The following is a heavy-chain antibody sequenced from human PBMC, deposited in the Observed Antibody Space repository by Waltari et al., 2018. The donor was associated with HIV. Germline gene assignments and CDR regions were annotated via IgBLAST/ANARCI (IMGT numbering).Heavy chain of an antibody. J-gene: IGHJ2*01. V-gene: IGHV3-23*01. CDR3: AKVRTTVTAVFYFDI. D-gene: IGHD4-17*01. CDR1: GFSFSSHS. Sequence: EVQLLESGGGLVQPGGSLRLSCAASGFSFSSHSMSWVGTGPGKGRDWVSGIGVGATGTYYADPVKGRFTISRDNSKSTLYLQMNSLRADDTAVYYCAKVRTTVTAVFYFDIWGRGALVTVSS. CDR2: IGVGATGT.